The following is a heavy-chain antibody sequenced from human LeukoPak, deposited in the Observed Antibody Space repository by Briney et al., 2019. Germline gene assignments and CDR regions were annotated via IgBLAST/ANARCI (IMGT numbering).Heavy chain of an antibody. Sequence: GGSLRLSCAASGFTFSSYGMHWVRQAPGKGLEWVAFIRYDGSNKYYADSVKGRFTISRDNSKNTLYLQMNSLRAEDTAVYYCASETKRGYSYGSPTDAFDIWGQGTMVTVSS. CDR2: IRYDGSNK. D-gene: IGHD5-18*01. CDR3: ASETKRGYSYGSPTDAFDI. V-gene: IGHV3-30*02. CDR1: GFTFSSYG. J-gene: IGHJ3*02.